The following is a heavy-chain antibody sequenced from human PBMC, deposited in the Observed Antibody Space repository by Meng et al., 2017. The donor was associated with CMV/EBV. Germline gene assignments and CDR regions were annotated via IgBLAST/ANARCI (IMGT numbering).Heavy chain of an antibody. J-gene: IGHJ4*02. V-gene: IGHV3-30*02. CDR3: AKVSGDIPAALAPFDY. Sequence: GESLKISCAASGFTLSNYDMHWVRQAPGKGLEWVTFIRHDGSNKYYADSVKGRLTISRDNSKNTLYLQMNSLRPEDTALYYCAKVSGDIPAALAPFDYWAREPWSPSPQ. D-gene: IGHD6-13*01. CDR2: IRHDGSNK. CDR1: GFTLSNYD.